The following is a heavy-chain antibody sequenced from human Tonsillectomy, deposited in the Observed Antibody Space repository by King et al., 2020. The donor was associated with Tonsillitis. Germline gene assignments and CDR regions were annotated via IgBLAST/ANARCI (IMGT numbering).Heavy chain of an antibody. D-gene: IGHD3-22*01. V-gene: IGHV4-61*01. J-gene: IGHJ5*02. CDR2: IYYSGST. CDR1: GGSVSSGSYY. Sequence: VQLQESGPGLVKPSETLSLTCTVSGGSVSSGSYYWSWIRQPPGKGLEWIGYIYYSGSTNYNPSLKSRVTISVDTSKNQFSLKLSSVTAADTAVYYCAREENDSSGYYYEPLAWGQGTLVTVSS. CDR3: AREENDSSGYYYEPLA.